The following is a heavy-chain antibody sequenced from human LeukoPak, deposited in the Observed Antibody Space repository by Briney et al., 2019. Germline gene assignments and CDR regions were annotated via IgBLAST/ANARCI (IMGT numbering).Heavy chain of an antibody. D-gene: IGHD3-10*01. V-gene: IGHV4-39*01. J-gene: IGHJ4*02. Sequence: SETLSLTCTVSGGSISSSSYYWGWIRQPPGTGLEWIGSIYYSGSTYYNPSLKSRVTISVDTSKNQFSLKLSSVTAADTAVYYCARPGGITMVRGVIDWGQGTLVTVSS. CDR1: GGSISSSSYY. CDR3: ARPGGITMVRGVID. CDR2: IYYSGST.